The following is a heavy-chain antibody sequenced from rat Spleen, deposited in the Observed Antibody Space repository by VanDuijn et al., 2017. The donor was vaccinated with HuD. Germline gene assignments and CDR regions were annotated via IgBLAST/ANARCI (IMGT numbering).Heavy chain of an antibody. CDR3: ARGSVFFAY. CDR2: IWSHGGI. V-gene: IGHV2-47*01. Sequence: QVQLTESGPGLVQPSQTLSLTCTVSGLSLTSNSVSWIRQPPGKGLEWMGVIWSHGGIDYNSAIKSRLSISRDTSKSQVFLKMNSLQTEDTAMYFCARGSVFFAYWGQGTLVTVSS. CDR1: GLSLTSNS. J-gene: IGHJ3*01.